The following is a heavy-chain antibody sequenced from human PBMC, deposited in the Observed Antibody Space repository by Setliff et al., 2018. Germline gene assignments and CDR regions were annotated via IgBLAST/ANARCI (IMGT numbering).Heavy chain of an antibody. CDR1: GQSFSDYY. J-gene: IGHJ3*02. CDR3: ARDVRVASSSWFKSAFDI. CDR2: IYYSGST. V-gene: IGHV4-38-2*02. Sequence: SETLSLTCAIYGQSFSDYYWGWIRQPPGKGLEWIGSIYYSGSTYYNPSLKSRVTISVDTSKNQFSLKLSSVTAADTAVYYCARDVRVASSSWFKSAFDIWGQGTMVTVSS. D-gene: IGHD6-13*01.